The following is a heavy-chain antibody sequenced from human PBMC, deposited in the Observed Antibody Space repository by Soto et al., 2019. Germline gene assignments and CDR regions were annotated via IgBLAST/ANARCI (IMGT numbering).Heavy chain of an antibody. CDR1: GFTFDDYA. D-gene: IGHD4-17*01. CDR2: ISWNSGSI. V-gene: IGHV3-9*01. Sequence: EVQLVESGGGLVQPGRSLRLSCAASGFTFDDYAMHWVRQAPGKGLEGVSGISWNSGSIGYADSVKGRFTISRDNAKNSLYLQMNSLRAEDTALYYCAKAPYGDYEEGYFDYWGQGTLVTVSS. J-gene: IGHJ4*02. CDR3: AKAPYGDYEEGYFDY.